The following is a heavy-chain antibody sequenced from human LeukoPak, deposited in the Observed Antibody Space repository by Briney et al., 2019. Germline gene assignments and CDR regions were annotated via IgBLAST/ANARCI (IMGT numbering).Heavy chain of an antibody. Sequence: GGSLRLSCAASGFTFSNYAMNWVRQATGKGLKWVSSISGRSTDIYYADSVKGRFTISRDNAKNSLYLQMNSLRAEDTAVYYCAELGITMIGGVWGKGTTVTISS. CDR2: ISGRSTDI. V-gene: IGHV3-21*01. CDR3: AELGITMIGGV. J-gene: IGHJ6*04. D-gene: IGHD3-10*02. CDR1: GFTFSNYA.